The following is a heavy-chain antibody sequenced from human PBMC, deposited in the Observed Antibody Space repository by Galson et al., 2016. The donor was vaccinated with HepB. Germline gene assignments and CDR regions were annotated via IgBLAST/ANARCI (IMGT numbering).Heavy chain of an antibody. CDR1: GGSIGRNTYY. CDR2: LFYTGTT. CDR3: ASREDGYSSAYHFYF. J-gene: IGHJ4*02. Sequence: SETLSLTCRLSGGSIGRNTYYWGWIRQPPGKGLEWIGSLFYTGTTFYDPSLKSRVPISVDTSKSQFPLNLNSVTAADTAFYCCASREDGYSSAYHFYFWGRGTLVTVSS. D-gene: IGHD5-24*01. V-gene: IGHV4-39*01.